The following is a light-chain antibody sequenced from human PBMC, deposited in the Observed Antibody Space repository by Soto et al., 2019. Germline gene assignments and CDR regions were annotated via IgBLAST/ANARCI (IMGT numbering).Light chain of an antibody. CDR3: SSYTSSSTHWV. V-gene: IGLV2-14*01. CDR1: SSDVRGYNY. CDR2: EVS. Sequence: QSALTQPASVSGSPGQSITISCTGTSSDVRGYNYVSWYQQHPGKAPKFMIYEVSNRPSGVSNRFSGSKSGNTASLTISGLQAEDEADYYCSSYTSSSTHWVFGGGTKLTVL. J-gene: IGLJ3*02.